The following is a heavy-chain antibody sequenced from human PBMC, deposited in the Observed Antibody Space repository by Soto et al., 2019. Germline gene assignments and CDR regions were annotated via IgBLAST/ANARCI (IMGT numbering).Heavy chain of an antibody. J-gene: IGHJ4*02. Sequence: GGSLRLSCAASGFTFSSYAMSWVRQAPGKGLEWVSAISGSGGSTYYADSVKGRFTISRDNSKNTLYLQMNSLRAEDTAVYYCAKAGGYSYARNRPFDYWGQGSLVTVSS. CDR3: AKAGGYSYARNRPFDY. D-gene: IGHD5-18*01. CDR1: GFTFSSYA. CDR2: ISGSGGST. V-gene: IGHV3-23*01.